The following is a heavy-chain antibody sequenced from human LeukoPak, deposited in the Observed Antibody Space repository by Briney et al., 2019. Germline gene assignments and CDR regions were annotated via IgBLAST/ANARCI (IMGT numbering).Heavy chain of an antibody. CDR3: ARQHDDFDP. CDR1: GGSISSSSYY. Sequence: PSETLSLTCTVSGGSISSSSYYWGWIRQPPGKGLEWIGSIYYSGSTYYNPSLKSRVTISVDTSKNQFSLKLSSVTAADTAVYYCARQHDDFDPWGQGTLDTVSS. V-gene: IGHV4-39*01. D-gene: IGHD1-1*01. CDR2: IYYSGST. J-gene: IGHJ5*02.